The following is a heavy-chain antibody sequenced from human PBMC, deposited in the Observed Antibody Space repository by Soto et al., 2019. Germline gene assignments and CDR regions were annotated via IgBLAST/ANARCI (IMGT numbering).Heavy chain of an antibody. J-gene: IGHJ4*02. V-gene: IGHV3-33*01. CDR3: ARDQYSSSPYIDY. D-gene: IGHD6-6*01. Sequence: PGGSLRLSCASSGFTFSSYGMHLVRQAPGKGLEWVAVIWYDGSNKYYADSVKGRFTISRDNSKNTLYLQMNSLRAEDTAVYYCARDQYSSSPYIDYWGQGTLVTVSS. CDR2: IWYDGSNK. CDR1: GFTFSSYG.